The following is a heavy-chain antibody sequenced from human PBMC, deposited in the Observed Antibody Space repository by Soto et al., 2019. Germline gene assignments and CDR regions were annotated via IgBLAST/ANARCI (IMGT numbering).Heavy chain of an antibody. CDR3: SRVYYYDSSGYYSGGPFDY. CDR1: GSTFSSYA. D-gene: IGHD3-22*01. J-gene: IGHJ4*02. V-gene: IGHV3-30-3*01. Sequence: GGPLRLSCAASGSTFSSYAMHWVLHAPVNELVWVAVISYDGSNKYYADSVKGRFTISRDNSKNTLYLQMNSLRAEDTAVYYCSRVYYYDSSGYYSGGPFDYWGQGTLVTVSS. CDR2: ISYDGSNK.